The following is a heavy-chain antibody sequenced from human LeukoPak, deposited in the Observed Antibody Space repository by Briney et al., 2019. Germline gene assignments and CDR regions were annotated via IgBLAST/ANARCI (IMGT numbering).Heavy chain of an antibody. CDR3: ARSANSGSCC. D-gene: IGHD1-26*01. J-gene: IGHJ4*02. CDR1: GFSFRSYV. CDR2: ISDNGDTT. Sequence: GGSLRVSCAASGFSFRSYVMSWVRQAPGKGLEWVSAISDNGDTTYYADSVEGRFTISRDNAKNSLYLQMNSLRAEDTAVYYCARSANSGSCCWGQGTLVTVSS. V-gene: IGHV3-23*01.